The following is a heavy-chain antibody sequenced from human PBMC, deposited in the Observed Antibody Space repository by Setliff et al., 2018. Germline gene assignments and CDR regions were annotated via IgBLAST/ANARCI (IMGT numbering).Heavy chain of an antibody. J-gene: IGHJ5*02. CDR2: IYSDGSA. V-gene: IGHV3-66*02. CDR1: GFTVSSNY. D-gene: IGHD3-3*01. Sequence: GGSLRLSCAASGFTVSSNYMTWVRQAPGKGLEWVSLIYSDGSAYYADSVKGRFTISRDNSENTLYLQMNSLRAEDTAVYYCARDSRARITIFGVVTNWFDPWGQGTLVTVSS. CDR3: ARDSRARITIFGVVTNWFDP.